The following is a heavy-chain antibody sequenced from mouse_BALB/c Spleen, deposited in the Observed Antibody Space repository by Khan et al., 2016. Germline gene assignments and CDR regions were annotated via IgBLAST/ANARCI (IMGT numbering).Heavy chain of an antibody. CDR1: GYTFTSYW. CDR2: INPSTGYT. D-gene: IGHD2-2*01. Sequence: QVQLQQSGAELAKPGASVKMSCKASGYTFTSYWMHWVKQRPGQGLEWIGYINPSTGYTEYNQKFKDKATLTADKSSSTAYMQLSSLTSEDSAVYYCARWLYYFGYWGQGTTLTVSS. CDR3: ARWLYYFGY. V-gene: IGHV1-7*01. J-gene: IGHJ2*01.